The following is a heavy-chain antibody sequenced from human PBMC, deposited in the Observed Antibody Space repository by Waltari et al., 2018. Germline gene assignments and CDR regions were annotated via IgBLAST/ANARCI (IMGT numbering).Heavy chain of an antibody. CDR2: IIPSLGIA. J-gene: IGHJ4*02. Sequence: QVQLVQSGAEVKKPGSSVKVSCKASGGTFSSYTISWVRQAPGQGLEWMGRIIPSLGIANYAQKFQGRVTITADKSTSTAYMELSSLRSEDTAVYYCARDMDTAMVGFAYWGQGTLVTVSS. D-gene: IGHD5-18*01. V-gene: IGHV1-69*08. CDR1: GGTFSSYT. CDR3: ARDMDTAMVGFAY.